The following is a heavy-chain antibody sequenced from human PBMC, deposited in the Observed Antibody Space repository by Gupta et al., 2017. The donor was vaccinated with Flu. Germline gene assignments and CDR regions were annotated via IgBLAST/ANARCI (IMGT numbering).Heavy chain of an antibody. D-gene: IGHD2-21*02. J-gene: IGHJ3*02. CDR2: IYTSGST. V-gene: IGHV4-61*02. CDR3: AREPGVKSGPSYCGGDCYSDDAFDI. Sequence: QVQLQESGPGLVKPSQTLSLTCTVSGGSISSGSYYWSWIRQPAGQGLEWIGRIYTSGSTNYNPSLKSRVTISVDTSKNQFSLKLSSVTAADTAVYYCAREPGVKSGPSYCGGDCYSDDAFDIWGQGTMVTVSS. CDR1: GGSISSGSYY.